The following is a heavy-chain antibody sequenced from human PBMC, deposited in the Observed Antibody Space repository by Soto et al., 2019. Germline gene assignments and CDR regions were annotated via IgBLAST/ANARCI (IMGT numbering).Heavy chain of an antibody. CDR3: ARGSSQGLDY. J-gene: IGHJ4*02. CDR2: ISYDGSNK. V-gene: IGHV3-30-3*01. D-gene: IGHD6-13*01. CDR1: GFTFSSYA. Sequence: GGSLRLSCAASGFTFSSYAMHWVRQAPGKELEWVAVISYDGSNKYYADSVKGRFTISRDNSKNTLYLQMNSPRAEDTAVYYCARGSSQGLDYWGQGTLVTVSS.